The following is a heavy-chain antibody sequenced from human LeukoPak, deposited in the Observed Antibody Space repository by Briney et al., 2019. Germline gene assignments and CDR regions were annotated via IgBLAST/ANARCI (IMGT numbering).Heavy chain of an antibody. D-gene: IGHD3-9*01. Sequence: SQTLSLPCTVSGGSISSGDYYWSWIRQPPGKGLEWIGYIYYSGSTYYNPSLKSRVTISVDTSKNQFSLKLSSVTAADTAVYYCARSYYDILTGPGGFDIWGQGTMVTVSS. V-gene: IGHV4-30-4*01. CDR2: IYYSGST. CDR3: ARSYYDILTGPGGFDI. CDR1: GGSISSGDYY. J-gene: IGHJ3*02.